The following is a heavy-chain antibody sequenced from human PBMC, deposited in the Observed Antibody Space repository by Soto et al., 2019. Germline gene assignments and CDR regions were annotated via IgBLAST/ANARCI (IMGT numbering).Heavy chain of an antibody. Sequence: LRLSCAASGFTFSSYAMSWVRQAPGKGLEWVSAISGSGGSTYYADSVKGRFTISRDNAKNTLYLQMNSLRAEDTAVYYCARDWRVAGTRSYYYGMDVWGQGTTVTVSS. D-gene: IGHD6-19*01. J-gene: IGHJ6*02. CDR2: ISGSGGST. V-gene: IGHV3-23*01. CDR1: GFTFSSYA. CDR3: ARDWRVAGTRSYYYGMDV.